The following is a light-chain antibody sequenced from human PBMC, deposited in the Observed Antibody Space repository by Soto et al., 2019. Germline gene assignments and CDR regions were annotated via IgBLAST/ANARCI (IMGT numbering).Light chain of an antibody. V-gene: IGLV2-8*01. CDR3: SSYAGRNKFV. Sequence: QSVLTQPPSASGSPGQSVTITCTGTSSDVGNYKYVSWYQQHPGKAPKLMIYEVSKRPSGVPDRFLGSKSDNTASLTVSGLQADDEADYYCSSYAGRNKFVFGTGTKLTVL. CDR2: EVS. CDR1: SSDVGNYKY. J-gene: IGLJ1*01.